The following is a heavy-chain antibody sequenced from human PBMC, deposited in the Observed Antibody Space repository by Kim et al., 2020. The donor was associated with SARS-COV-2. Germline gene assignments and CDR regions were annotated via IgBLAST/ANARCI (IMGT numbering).Heavy chain of an antibody. J-gene: IGHJ2*01. D-gene: IGHD6-6*01. CDR2: IIPIFGTA. CDR3: ARDGGIAARPGYWYFDL. Sequence: SVKVSCKASGGTFSSYAISWVRQAPGQGLEWMGGIIPIFGTANYAQKFQGRVTITADESTSTAYMELSSLRSEDTAVYYCARDGGIAARPGYWYFDLWGRGTLVTVSS. CDR1: GGTFSSYA. V-gene: IGHV1-69*13.